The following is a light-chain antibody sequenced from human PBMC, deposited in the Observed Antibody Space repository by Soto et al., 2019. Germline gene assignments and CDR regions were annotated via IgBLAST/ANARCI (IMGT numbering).Light chain of an antibody. Sequence: QSALTQPPSVSAAPGQKVTISCSGSSCNIGNNYVSWYQQLPGTAPKLLIYDDNKRHSGIPDRFSGSKSGTSATLGITGLQAGDEGDYYCGTWDSSLSAVVFGGGTKLTVL. CDR2: DDN. J-gene: IGLJ2*01. CDR1: SCNIGNNY. CDR3: GTWDSSLSAVV. V-gene: IGLV1-51*01.